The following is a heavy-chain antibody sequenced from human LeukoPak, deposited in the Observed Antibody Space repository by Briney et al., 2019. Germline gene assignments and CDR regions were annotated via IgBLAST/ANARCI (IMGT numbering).Heavy chain of an antibody. Sequence: ASVKVSCKAFNYTFTSYGISWVRQAPGKGLEWMAWISPYNGKTLYAEKYQGRVTLTTETSTDTAFMELTSLTSDDTAVYYCARGPAGLHPYCSGGSCPHYFDYWGQGTLVTVSS. D-gene: IGHD2-15*01. J-gene: IGHJ4*02. CDR2: ISPYNGKT. CDR3: ARGPAGLHPYCSGGSCPHYFDY. CDR1: NYTFTSYG. V-gene: IGHV1-18*01.